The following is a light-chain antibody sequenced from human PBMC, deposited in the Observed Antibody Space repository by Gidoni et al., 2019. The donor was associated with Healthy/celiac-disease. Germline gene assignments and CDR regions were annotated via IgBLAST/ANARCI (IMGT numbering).Light chain of an antibody. Sequence: QSALTQPASVSGSPGQSITISCTGTRSYVGGYNHVSWYQQHPGKAPKLMIYDVSNRPSGVSNRFSGSKSGNTASLTISGLQAEDEADYYCSSYTSSSTSVVFGGGTKLTVL. J-gene: IGLJ2*01. CDR1: RSYVGGYNH. CDR2: DVS. V-gene: IGLV2-14*01. CDR3: SSYTSSSTSVV.